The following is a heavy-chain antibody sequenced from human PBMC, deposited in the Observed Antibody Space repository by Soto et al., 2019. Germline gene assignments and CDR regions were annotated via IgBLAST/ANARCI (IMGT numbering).Heavy chain of an antibody. CDR1: GGSISSGGYS. CDR2: IYHSGST. V-gene: IGHV4-30-2*01. Sequence: PSETRSLTCGVSGGSISSGGYSGSWIRQPPGKGLEWIGYIYHSGSTYYNPSLKSRVTISVDRSKNQFSLKLSSVTAADTAVYYCARVRGDTDYWGQGTLVTVSS. J-gene: IGHJ4*02. D-gene: IGHD3-10*01. CDR3: ARVRGDTDY.